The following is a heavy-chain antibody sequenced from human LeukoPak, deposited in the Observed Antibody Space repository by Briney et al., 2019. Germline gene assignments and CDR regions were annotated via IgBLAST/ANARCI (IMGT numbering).Heavy chain of an antibody. CDR2: TSAYGDGT. CDR3: ARESGKFDY. Sequence: GCSLRLSCVVSGLRFEHCGMHWVRQAPGKGLEWVSLTSAYGDGTYYADPVKGRFTASRDNTKGALYLQMNSLTTEDTALYYCARESGKFDYWGQGTLVAVSS. V-gene: IGHV3-43*02. CDR1: GLRFEHCG. J-gene: IGHJ4*02.